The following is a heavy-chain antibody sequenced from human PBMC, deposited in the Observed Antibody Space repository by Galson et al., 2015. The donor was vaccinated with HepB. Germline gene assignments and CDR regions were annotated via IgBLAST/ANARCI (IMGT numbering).Heavy chain of an antibody. CDR3: VREDDYGDSFDY. J-gene: IGHJ4*02. Sequence: SVKVSCKASGYTFINYAMHWVRQAPGERLEWMGWINAANSNTKYSQKFQGRVTITRDTSASTAYMELSSLTFADRAVYYCVREDDYGDSFDYWGQGTLVIVSS. CDR2: INAANSNT. D-gene: IGHD4-17*01. CDR1: GYTFINYA. V-gene: IGHV1-3*01.